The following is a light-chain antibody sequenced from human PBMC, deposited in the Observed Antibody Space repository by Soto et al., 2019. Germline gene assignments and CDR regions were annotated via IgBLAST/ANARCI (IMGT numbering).Light chain of an antibody. CDR2: LGS. J-gene: IGKJ5*01. CDR3: LQALQTPPT. CDR1: QSLLHRNGHNY. Sequence: DIVMTQSPLSLPVTPGEPASISCRSSQSLLHRNGHNYLGWYLQKPGQSPQLLIYLGSNRASGVPDRFSGSGSGTDFTLKISRVEAEDVGVYYCLQALQTPPTFGQGTRLEIK. V-gene: IGKV2-28*01.